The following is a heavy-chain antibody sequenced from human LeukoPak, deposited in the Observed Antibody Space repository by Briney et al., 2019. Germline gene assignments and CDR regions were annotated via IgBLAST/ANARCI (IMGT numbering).Heavy chain of an antibody. J-gene: IGHJ4*02. Sequence: GGSQRLSCAASGFTFSSYAMHWVRQAPGKGLEWVAVISYDGSNKYYADSVKGRFTISRDNSKNTLYLQMNSLRAEDTAVYYCARSGRDGYPNRPQAYFDYWGQGTLVTVSS. CDR2: ISYDGSNK. V-gene: IGHV3-30*04. CDR1: GFTFSSYA. CDR3: ARSGRDGYPNRPQAYFDY. D-gene: IGHD5-24*01.